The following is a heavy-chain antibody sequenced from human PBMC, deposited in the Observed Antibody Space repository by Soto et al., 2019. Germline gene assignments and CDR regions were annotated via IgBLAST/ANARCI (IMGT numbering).Heavy chain of an antibody. V-gene: IGHV1-2*04. J-gene: IGHJ5*02. CDR1: GYTFTGYY. CDR3: AREACTNGVCQANWFDP. Sequence: QVQLVQSGAEVKKPGASVKVSCKASGYTFTGYYMHWVRQAPGQGLEWMGWINPNSGGTNYAQKFQGWVTMTRDTSISTAYMELSRLSSDDTAVYYCAREACTNGVCQANWFDPWGQGTLVTVSS. CDR2: INPNSGGT. D-gene: IGHD2-8*01.